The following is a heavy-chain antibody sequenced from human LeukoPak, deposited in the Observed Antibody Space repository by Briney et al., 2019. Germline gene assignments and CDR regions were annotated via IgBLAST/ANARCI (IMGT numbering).Heavy chain of an antibody. CDR3: ARLKYYYDSSGYRAEYFQH. V-gene: IGHV4-61*09. CDR1: GGSITSGSNY. CDR2: IYTSGRT. D-gene: IGHD3-22*01. Sequence: EPSETLSLTCTVSGGSITSGSNYWTWIRQPAGKELEWIGHIYTSGRTNYNPSLKSRVTISVDTSKNQFSLKLSSVTAADTAVYYCARLKYYYDSSGYRAEYFQHWGQGTLVTVSS. J-gene: IGHJ1*01.